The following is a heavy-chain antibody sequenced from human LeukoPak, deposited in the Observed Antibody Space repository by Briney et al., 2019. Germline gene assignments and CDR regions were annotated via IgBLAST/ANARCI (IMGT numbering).Heavy chain of an antibody. V-gene: IGHV3-21*01. J-gene: IGHJ1*01. Sequence: GGSLRLSCAASGFTFSSYSMNWVRQAPGKGLEWVSSISSSSSYIYYADSVKGRFTISRDNAKNSLYLQMNSLRAEDTAVYYCARDWRSSTRGLGAEYFQHWGQGTLVTVSS. CDR2: ISSSSSYI. D-gene: IGHD2-2*01. CDR1: GFTFSSYS. CDR3: ARDWRSSTRGLGAEYFQH.